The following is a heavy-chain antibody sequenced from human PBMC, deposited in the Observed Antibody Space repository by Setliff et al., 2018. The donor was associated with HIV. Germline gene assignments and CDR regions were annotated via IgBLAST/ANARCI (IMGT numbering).Heavy chain of an antibody. Sequence: PSETLSLTCAVYDGSFSGYYWSWIRQPPGKGLEWIGEIDHSGSTNYSPSLKSRVTISIDTSKNQFSLKLSSVTAADTAVYYCARGPTVTARRERAFDIWGQGTMVTVSS. J-gene: IGHJ3*02. V-gene: IGHV4-34*01. CDR3: ARGPTVTARRERAFDI. CDR1: DGSFSGYY. D-gene: IGHD4-17*01. CDR2: IDHSGST.